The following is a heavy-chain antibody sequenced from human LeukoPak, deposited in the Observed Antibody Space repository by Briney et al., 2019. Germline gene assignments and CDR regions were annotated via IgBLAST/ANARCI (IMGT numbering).Heavy chain of an antibody. D-gene: IGHD3-22*01. J-gene: IGHJ5*02. V-gene: IGHV1-69*13. CDR1: GGTFSSYA. CDR2: IIPIFGTA. Sequence: SVKVSCKASGGTFSSYAISWVRQAPGQGLEWMGGIIPIFGTANYSRKFQGRVTITADESTSTAYMELSSLRSEDTAVYYCARDLPFYYDSSGNWFDPWGQGTLVTVSS. CDR3: ARDLPFYYDSSGNWFDP.